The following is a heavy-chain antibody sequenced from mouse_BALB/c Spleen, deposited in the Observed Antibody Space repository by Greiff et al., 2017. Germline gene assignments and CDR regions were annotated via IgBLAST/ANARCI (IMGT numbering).Heavy chain of an antibody. CDR1: GYTFTDYN. D-gene: IGHD4-1*01. CDR3: SPNCDYAMDY. CDR2: IYPYNGGT. J-gene: IGHJ4*01. V-gene: IGHV1S29*02. Sequence: VQLQQSGPELVKPGASVKISCKASGYTFTDYNMHWVKQSHGKSLEWIGYIYPYNGGTGYNQKFKSKATLTVDNSSSTAYMELRSLTSEDSAVYYCSPNCDYAMDYWGQGTSVTVSS.